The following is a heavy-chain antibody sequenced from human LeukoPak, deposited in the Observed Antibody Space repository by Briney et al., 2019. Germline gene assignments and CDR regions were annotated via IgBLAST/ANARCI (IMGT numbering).Heavy chain of an antibody. J-gene: IGHJ3*02. V-gene: IGHV1-46*01. D-gene: IGHD3-22*01. CDR3: ARDFGSDHYYDSRGAFDI. Sequence: ASVKVSCKASGYTFTGYYMHWVRQAPGQGLEWMGIINPSGGSTSYAQKFQGRVTMTRDTSTSTVYMELSSLRSEDTAVYYCARDFGSDHYYDSRGAFDIWGQGTMVTVSS. CDR2: INPSGGST. CDR1: GYTFTGYY.